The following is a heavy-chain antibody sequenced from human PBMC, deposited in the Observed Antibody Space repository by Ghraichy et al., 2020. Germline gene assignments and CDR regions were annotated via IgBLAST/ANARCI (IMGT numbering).Heavy chain of an antibody. D-gene: IGHD2-8*01. J-gene: IGHJ4*02. CDR3: AKDGPGVQGSFES. CDR2: IYYSGST. Sequence: SETLSLTCTVSGGSISSFYWSWIRQSPGKELEWIGYIYYSGSTNYNPSLRSRVTMSVDTSKNQFSLKLYSVTAADTAIYYCAKDGPGVQGSFESWGQGALVTVSS. V-gene: IGHV4-59*01. CDR1: GGSISSFY.